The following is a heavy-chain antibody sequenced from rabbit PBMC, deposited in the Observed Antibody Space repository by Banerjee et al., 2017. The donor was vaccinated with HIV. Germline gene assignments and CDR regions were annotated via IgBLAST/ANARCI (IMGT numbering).Heavy chain of an antibody. J-gene: IGHJ4*01. CDR3: ARVGFADYGYAFNL. D-gene: IGHD6-1*01. Sequence: QSLKESGGGLVQPEGSLTLTCTAPVFSFSSSYYMCWVRQAPGKGLEWIACIYGASNAAYYASWAKGRFTISSDNAQNTVFLQMTSLTASDTATYFCARVGFADYGYAFNLWGPGTLVTVS. CDR2: IYGASNAA. CDR1: VFSFSSSYY. V-gene: IGHV1S40*01.